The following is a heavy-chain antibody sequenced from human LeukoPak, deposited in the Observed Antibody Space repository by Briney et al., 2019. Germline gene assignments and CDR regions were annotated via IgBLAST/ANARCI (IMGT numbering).Heavy chain of an antibody. D-gene: IGHD6-13*01. CDR2: ISSSGSML. Sequence: GGSLRLSCTVSGFTFSDYYMSWVRQAPGKGLEWVSYISSSGSMLHYADSVEGRFTISRDDGKSSLYLQMSSLRVEDTAVYYCTRRPYSSSWYYFDYWGQGTLVTVSS. J-gene: IGHJ4*02. CDR3: TRRPYSSSWYYFDY. CDR1: GFTFSDYY. V-gene: IGHV3-11*04.